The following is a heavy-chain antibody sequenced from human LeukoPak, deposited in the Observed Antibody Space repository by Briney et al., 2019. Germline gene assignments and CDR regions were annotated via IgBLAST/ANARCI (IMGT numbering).Heavy chain of an antibody. V-gene: IGHV4-38-2*02. J-gene: IGHJ4*02. CDR3: ARVEMATIWD. CDR2: IYHSGRT. CDR1: GYSISSGYY. D-gene: IGHD5-24*01. Sequence: SETLSLTCTVSGYSISSGYYWGWIRQPPGKGLEWIGSIYHSGRTFYNPSLKSRVTISVDPSKNQFSLKLSSVTAADTAVYYCARVEMATIWDWGQGTLVTVSS.